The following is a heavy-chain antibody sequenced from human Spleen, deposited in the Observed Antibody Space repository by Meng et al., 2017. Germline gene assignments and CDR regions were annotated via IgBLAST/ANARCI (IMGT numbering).Heavy chain of an antibody. CDR2: IYYSEST. D-gene: IGHD6-13*01. Sequence: VHLQEACLGLEKPSQTRSLVCTVSGVSISSGGYDWSWIRQHPGKGLEWIGYIYYSESTYYNPSLKSRVTISVDTSKNQFSLKLSSVTAADTAVYYCARGVCSSSCYFHNGFDPWGQGTLVTVSS. J-gene: IGHJ5*02. CDR3: ARGVCSSSCYFHNGFDP. V-gene: IGHV4-31*02. CDR1: GVSISSGGYD.